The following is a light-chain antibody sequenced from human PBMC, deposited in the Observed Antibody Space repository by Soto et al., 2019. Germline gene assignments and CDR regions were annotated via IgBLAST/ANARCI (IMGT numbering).Light chain of an antibody. CDR3: QHLNRYPWT. V-gene: IGKV1-9*01. Sequence: DIQLTQSPSFLSASVGDRVTITCRASQGIYTYLAWYQQKPGKAPELLIYAASTLQSGVPSRFSGSGSGTEFTLTISSLQPEDFATYYCQHLNRYPWTFGQGTKVEIK. J-gene: IGKJ1*01. CDR1: QGIYTY. CDR2: AAS.